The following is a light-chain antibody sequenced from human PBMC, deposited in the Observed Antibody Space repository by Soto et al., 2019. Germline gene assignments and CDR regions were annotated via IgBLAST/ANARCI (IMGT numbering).Light chain of an antibody. CDR3: GSYTTSSNYV. Sequence: QSALTQPASVSGSPGQSITISCTGTSSDVGAYNYVSWYQQHPGKAPKLMIYDVSHRPSRVSHRFSGSKSGNTASLTISGRQAEDEADYYCGSYTTSSNYVFGTGTKV. V-gene: IGLV2-14*01. CDR2: DVS. CDR1: SSDVGAYNY. J-gene: IGLJ1*01.